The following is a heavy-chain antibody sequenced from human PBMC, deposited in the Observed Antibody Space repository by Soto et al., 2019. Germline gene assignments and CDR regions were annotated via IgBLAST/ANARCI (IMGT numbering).Heavy chain of an antibody. V-gene: IGHV3-23*01. D-gene: IGHD1-26*01. CDR1: GFTFSNYA. CDR2: VNNDGGST. J-gene: IGHJ4*02. Sequence: GGSLRLSCAASGFTFSNYAMTWVRRAPGKGPEWIATVNNDGGSTYYADSVKGRFTISRDNSKNTLYLQMNSLRAEDTAVYYCARVDRVGATISYYFDYWGQGTLVTVSS. CDR3: ARVDRVGATISYYFDY.